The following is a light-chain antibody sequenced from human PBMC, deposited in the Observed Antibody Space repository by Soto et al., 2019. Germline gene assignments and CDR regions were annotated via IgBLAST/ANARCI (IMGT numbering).Light chain of an antibody. CDR1: SSNIGAHYD. J-gene: IGLJ3*02. V-gene: IGLV1-40*01. CDR3: QSYDSSLRASV. Sequence: QLVLTQPPSVSGAPGQGVTISCTGSSSNIGAHYDAHWYQLLPGTAPKLLIYGNGNRPSGVPDRFSGSKSGTSASLVITGLQAEDEGDYYCQSYDSSLRASVFGGGTKLTVL. CDR2: GNG.